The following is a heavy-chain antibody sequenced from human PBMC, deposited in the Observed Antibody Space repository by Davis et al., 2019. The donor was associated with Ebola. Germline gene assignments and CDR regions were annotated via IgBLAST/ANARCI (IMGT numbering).Heavy chain of an antibody. CDR1: GFTFSSYA. CDR3: ARRADY. CDR2: ISYDGSNK. J-gene: IGHJ4*02. Sequence: GESLKIPCAASGFTFSSYAMHWVRQAPGKGLEWVAVISYDGSNKYYADSVKGRFTISRDNSKNTLYLQMNSLRAEDTAVYYCARRADYWGQGTLVTVSS. V-gene: IGHV3-30*04.